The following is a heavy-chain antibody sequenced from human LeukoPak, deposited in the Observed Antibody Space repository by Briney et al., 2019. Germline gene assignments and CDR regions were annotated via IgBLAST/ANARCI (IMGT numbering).Heavy chain of an antibody. CDR1: GFTFSSKA. D-gene: IGHD6-19*01. Sequence: GGSLRLSCAASGFTFSSKAMTWVRQAPGKGLEWVSTITGTADTTFYADSVKGRFTISRDNSKNTLYLQMNSLRAEDTAVYYCAKDSRGWYPDFPFDYWGQGTLVTVSS. CDR3: AKDSRGWYPDFPFDY. J-gene: IGHJ4*02. V-gene: IGHV3-23*01. CDR2: ITGTADTT.